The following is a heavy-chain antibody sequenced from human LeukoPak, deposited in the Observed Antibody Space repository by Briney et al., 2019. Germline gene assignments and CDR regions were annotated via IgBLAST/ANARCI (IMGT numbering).Heavy chain of an antibody. J-gene: IGHJ6*03. D-gene: IGHD2-2*01. Sequence: GGSLRLSCTAFGFTFGDYAMSWVRQAPGKGLEWVSLIRAKTFGGAAEYAASVKGRFTISRDDSKSIVYLQMDSLKTEDTAVYYCTRDSLYCSTSSCYGHQAIYYYCMDVWGKGTTVTVSS. CDR2: IRAKTFGGAA. CDR3: TRDSLYCSTSSCYGHQAIYYYCMDV. CDR1: GFTFGDYA. V-gene: IGHV3-49*04.